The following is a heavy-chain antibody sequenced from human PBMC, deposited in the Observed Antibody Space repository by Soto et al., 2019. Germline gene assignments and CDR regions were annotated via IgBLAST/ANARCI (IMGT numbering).Heavy chain of an antibody. CDR1: GYTFTGYY. D-gene: IGHD4-17*01. J-gene: IGHJ3*02. CDR3: ARDYGDAFAR. CDR2: INPNSGGT. Sequence: GAAVQVSCKASGYTFTGYYMHWVRQAPGQGLEWMGWINPNSGGTNYAQEFRGRVTLTRDTSISTAYMELSRLRSDDTALYYCARDYGDAFARWGQGTMVTVS. V-gene: IGHV1-2*02.